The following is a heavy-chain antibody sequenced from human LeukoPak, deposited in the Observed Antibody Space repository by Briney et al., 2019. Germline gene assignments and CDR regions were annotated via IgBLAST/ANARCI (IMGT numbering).Heavy chain of an antibody. Sequence: QPGRSLRLSCAASGFTFDDYAMHWVRQGPGKGLEWVSGISWNGGSIDYADSVKGRFTISRDNAKNSLYLQMNSLRLEDTALYYCAKGRRYYYGSGSSLRDAFDIWGQGTMVTVSS. D-gene: IGHD3-10*01. V-gene: IGHV3-9*01. J-gene: IGHJ3*02. CDR2: ISWNGGSI. CDR3: AKGRRYYYGSGSSLRDAFDI. CDR1: GFTFDDYA.